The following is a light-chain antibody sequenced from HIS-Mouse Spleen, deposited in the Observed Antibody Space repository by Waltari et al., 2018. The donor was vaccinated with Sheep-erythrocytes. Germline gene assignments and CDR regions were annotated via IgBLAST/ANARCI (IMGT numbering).Light chain of an antibody. J-gene: IGLJ1*01. CDR3: SSYTSSSTLDYV. Sequence: QSALTQPASVSGSPGQSITISCTGTSSDVGGYNYVSWYQQHPGKAPKRMIYDVSKRPSGVYNRFSGSKSGNTASLTISGLQAKDEADYYCSSYTSSSTLDYVFGTGTKVTVL. CDR2: DVS. V-gene: IGLV2-14*03. CDR1: SSDVGGYNY.